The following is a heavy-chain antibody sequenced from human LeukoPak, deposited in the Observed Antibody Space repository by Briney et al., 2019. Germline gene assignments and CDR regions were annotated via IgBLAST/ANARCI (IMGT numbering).Heavy chain of an antibody. D-gene: IGHD6-13*01. V-gene: IGHV3-23*01. Sequence: GGSLRLSCAASGFTFNTYAMSWVRQAPGKGLEWVSAVSSFGGTTYYADSAKGRFTISRDNSKNMVYLQMNSLRVEDTALYYCVKHVGSRWSNNRFDPWGQGTLVTVS. CDR3: VKHVGSRWSNNRFDP. CDR1: GFTFNTYA. CDR2: VSSFGGTT. J-gene: IGHJ5*02.